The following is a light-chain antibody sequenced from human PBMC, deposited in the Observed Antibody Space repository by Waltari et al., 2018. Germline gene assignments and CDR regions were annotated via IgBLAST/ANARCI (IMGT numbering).Light chain of an antibody. J-gene: IGLJ3*02. Sequence: QSALTQPASVSGSPGQSITISCTGTSSDLVTYNRVSWYQQYPGKAPKLMIYDVNSRPSGVSNLFSGSKSGNTASLTISGLQAEDEADYYCSSYTTNTRVFGGGTKLTVL. CDR2: DVN. V-gene: IGLV2-14*03. CDR1: SSDLVTYNR. CDR3: SSYTTNTRV.